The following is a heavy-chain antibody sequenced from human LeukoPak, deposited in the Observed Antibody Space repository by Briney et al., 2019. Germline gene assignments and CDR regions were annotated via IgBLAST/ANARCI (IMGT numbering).Heavy chain of an antibody. CDR3: ARDQGYSSSWYIDY. CDR2: ISSISNYI. Sequence: GGSLRLSCAASGFTFSSYSMNWVRQAPGKGLEWVSFISSISNYINYADSVKGRFTISRDNAKNSLYLQMNSLRAEDTAVYYCARDQGYSSSWYIDYWGQGTLVTVSS. D-gene: IGHD6-13*01. CDR1: GFTFSSYS. V-gene: IGHV3-21*01. J-gene: IGHJ4*02.